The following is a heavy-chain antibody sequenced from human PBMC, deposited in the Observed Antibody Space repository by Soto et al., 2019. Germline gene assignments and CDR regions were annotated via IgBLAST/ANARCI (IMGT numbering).Heavy chain of an antibody. J-gene: IGHJ6*02. Sequence: ASVKVSCKASGYTFSAYYIHWLRQARGQGLEWLGWINPNSGGTSYSQKFQAWITLTRDTSISTAYMELASLRSDDTAVYYCARANSIRPYYYNMDVWGQGTRVTVSS. V-gene: IGHV1-2*04. CDR3: ARANSIRPYYYNMDV. CDR1: GYTFSAYY. D-gene: IGHD2-21*01. CDR2: INPNSGGT.